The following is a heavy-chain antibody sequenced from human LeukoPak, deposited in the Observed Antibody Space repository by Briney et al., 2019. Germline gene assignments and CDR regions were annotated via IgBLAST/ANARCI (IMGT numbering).Heavy chain of an antibody. CDR2: INPNSGGT. J-gene: IGHJ1*01. V-gene: IGHV1-2*02. CDR3: ARDSYYDSSGYYSSEYFQN. Sequence: GASVKVSCKASGYTFTGYYMHWVRQAPGRGLEWMGWINPNSGGTNYAQKFQGRVTMTRDTSISTAYMELSRLRSDDTAVYYCARDSYYDSSGYYSSEYFQNWGQGTLVTVSS. D-gene: IGHD3-22*01. CDR1: GYTFTGYY.